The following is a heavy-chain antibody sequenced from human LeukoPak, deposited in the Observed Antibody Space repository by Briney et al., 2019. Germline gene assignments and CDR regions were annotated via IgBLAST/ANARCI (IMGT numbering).Heavy chain of an antibody. CDR1: GFTVSSNY. V-gene: IGHV3-53*01. J-gene: IGHJ4*02. Sequence: GGSLRLSCAASGFTVSSNYMSWVRQAPGKGLEWVSVIYSGGSTYYADSVKGRFTISSDNSKNTLYLQMNSLRAEDTAVYYCARLACSSTSCPLRYWGQGTLVTVSS. D-gene: IGHD2-2*01. CDR2: IYSGGST. CDR3: ARLACSSTSCPLRY.